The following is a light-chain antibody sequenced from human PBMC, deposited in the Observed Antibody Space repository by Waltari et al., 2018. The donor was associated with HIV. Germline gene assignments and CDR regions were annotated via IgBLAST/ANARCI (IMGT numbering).Light chain of an antibody. CDR2: DSS. CDR1: QSSGNN. Sequence: EVVLTQSPGTVSVSPGESATLSCRTSQSSGNNLFWYQMKPGQAPRLVIYDSSTRATGIPVRFSGSGSGTEFTLTISSLQSEDFAVYFCQQYNNWPRTFGQGTKVEI. CDR3: QQYNNWPRT. V-gene: IGKV3-15*01. J-gene: IGKJ1*01.